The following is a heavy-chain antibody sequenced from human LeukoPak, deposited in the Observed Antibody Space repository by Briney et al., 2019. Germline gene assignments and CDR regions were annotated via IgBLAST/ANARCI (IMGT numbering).Heavy chain of an antibody. Sequence: SETLSLTCTVSGGSISSYYWSWIRQPPGKRLEWIGYIYYSGSTNYNPSLKSRVTISVDTSKNQFSLKLSSVTAADTAVYYCARAVSSRTNWYFDLWGRGTLVTVSS. V-gene: IGHV4-59*01. J-gene: IGHJ2*01. D-gene: IGHD2-2*01. CDR2: IYYSGST. CDR1: GGSISSYY. CDR3: ARAVSSRTNWYFDL.